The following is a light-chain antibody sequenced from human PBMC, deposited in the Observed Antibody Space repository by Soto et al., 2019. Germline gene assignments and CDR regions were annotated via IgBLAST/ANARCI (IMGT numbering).Light chain of an antibody. CDR2: DAS. CDR1: QSVSSK. CDR3: QQYDTWPPT. J-gene: IGKJ1*01. Sequence: EIVMTQSPATLSVSPGARVTLSCRASQSVSSKLAWYQQKPGQAPRLLMYDASTRATGIPARISGSGFGTEFTLTISSLQSDYSAVYCCQQYDTWPPTFGQGTKVEIE. V-gene: IGKV3-15*01.